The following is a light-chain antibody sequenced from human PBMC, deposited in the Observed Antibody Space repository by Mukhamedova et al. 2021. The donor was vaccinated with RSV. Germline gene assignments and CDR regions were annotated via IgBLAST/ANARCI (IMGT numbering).Light chain of an antibody. Sequence: RATLSCRASQSINSNYLAWYQQKPGQAPRLLIFHASTRATGIPDRFNGSGSGTDFTFSISRLAHEDFAMFYCQQYANSPYTFGQGT. CDR2: HAS. V-gene: IGKV3-20*01. CDR1: QSINSNY. CDR3: QQYANSPYT. J-gene: IGKJ2*01.